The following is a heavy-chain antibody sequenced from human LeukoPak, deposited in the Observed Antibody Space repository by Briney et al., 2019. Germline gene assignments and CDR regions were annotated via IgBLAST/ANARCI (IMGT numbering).Heavy chain of an antibody. Sequence: GGSLRLSCAASGFTFSSYAMHWVRQAPGKGLEWVAVISYDGSNKYYADSVKGRFTISRVNSKNTLYLQMNSLRAEDTAVYYYAREIDNWNDPGWFDPWGQGTLVTVSS. V-gene: IGHV3-30*04. J-gene: IGHJ5*02. CDR3: AREIDNWNDPGWFDP. CDR1: GFTFSSYA. CDR2: ISYDGSNK. D-gene: IGHD1-1*01.